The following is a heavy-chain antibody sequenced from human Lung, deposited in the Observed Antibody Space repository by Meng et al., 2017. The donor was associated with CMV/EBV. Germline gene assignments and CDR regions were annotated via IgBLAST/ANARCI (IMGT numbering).Heavy chain of an antibody. Sequence: ASXXVSCKASGYSFTTYGISWVRQDPGQGLEWMGWISDHDGNINYEQKFQGRVTMTTDTSTSTAYMELRSLRFGDTAVYYCARDRYYRYVDFWGQGTLVT. CDR1: GYSFTTYG. V-gene: IGHV1-18*01. CDR2: ISDHDGNI. CDR3: ARDRYYRYVDF. J-gene: IGHJ4*02. D-gene: IGHD2-15*01.